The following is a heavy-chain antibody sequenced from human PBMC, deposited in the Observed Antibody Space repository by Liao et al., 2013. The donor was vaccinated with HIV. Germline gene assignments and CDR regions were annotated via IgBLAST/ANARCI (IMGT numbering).Heavy chain of an antibody. CDR1: GVSMSTFC. D-gene: IGHD3-10*01. CDR2: VCSSGTT. Sequence: QVQLQESGPGLVKPSETLSLTCTVSGVSMSTFCLTWIRPPRPGKELEWIGRVCSSGTTNYNPSLKSRLTMSVDTSKNQFSLKLVSTTAADTAVYFCARDGEVLLKKNWSLSLFCIFGVQGILVTVSS. CDR3: ARDGEVLLKKNWSLSLFCIF. V-gene: IGHV4-4*07. J-gene: IGHJ4*02.